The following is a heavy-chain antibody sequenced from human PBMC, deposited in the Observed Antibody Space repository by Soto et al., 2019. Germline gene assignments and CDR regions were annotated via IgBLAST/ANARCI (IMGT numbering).Heavy chain of an antibody. V-gene: IGHV3-48*03. J-gene: IGHJ6*02. Sequence: EVQLVESGGGLVEPGGSLTLSCAASGFTFGTSEMTWVRQAPGKGLEWVAYITRWGTTMYYADSVKDRFTIFRDNSKNSLYLEMNSLRVEDTALYYCVRGTNCYPYCYGLDVWGRGTMVTVSS. CDR3: VRGTNCYPYCYGLDV. CDR2: ITRWGTTM. CDR1: GFTFGTSE. D-gene: IGHD2-2*01.